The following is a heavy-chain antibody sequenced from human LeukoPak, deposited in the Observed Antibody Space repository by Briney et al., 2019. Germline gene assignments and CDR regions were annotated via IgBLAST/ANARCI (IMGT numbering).Heavy chain of an antibody. Sequence: PGGSLRLSCAASGFTVSSNYMSWVRQAPGKGLEWVSTVTGSGGSTYYADSVRGRFTISRDNSKNTLYLQMNSLRAEDTALYYCAKENKLGSAFDIWGQGTMVTVSS. CDR3: AKENKLGSAFDI. CDR2: VTGSGGST. D-gene: IGHD3-10*01. CDR1: GFTVSSNY. J-gene: IGHJ3*02. V-gene: IGHV3-23*01.